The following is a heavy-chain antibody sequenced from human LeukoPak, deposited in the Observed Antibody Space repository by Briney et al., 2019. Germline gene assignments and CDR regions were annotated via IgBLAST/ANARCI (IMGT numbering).Heavy chain of an antibody. CDR3: ARCITMVRGVINYFDY. CDR1: GFTFSSSG. J-gene: IGHJ4*02. CDR2: IRYDGSNK. D-gene: IGHD3-10*01. Sequence: HPGGSLRLSCAASGFTFSSSGMHWGRQAPGKGLEWGAFIRYDGSNKYYADSVKGRFTISRDNSKNTLYLQMNSLRAEDTAVYYCARCITMVRGVINYFDYWGQGTLVTVSS. V-gene: IGHV3-30*02.